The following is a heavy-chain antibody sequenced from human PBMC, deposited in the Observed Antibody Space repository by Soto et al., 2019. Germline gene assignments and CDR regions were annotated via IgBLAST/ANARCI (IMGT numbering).Heavy chain of an antibody. Sequence: SETLSLTCAVSGASVSSTYWWSWVRQPPGKGPEWIGKINHSGSAYYNPSLKSRVTISVDTSKNQFSLKLSSVTAADTAVYYCMLGSGWKDFDYWGQGTLVTVSS. J-gene: IGHJ4*02. D-gene: IGHD3-22*01. CDR1: GASVSSTYW. V-gene: IGHV4-4*02. CDR3: MLGSGWKDFDY. CDR2: INHSGSA.